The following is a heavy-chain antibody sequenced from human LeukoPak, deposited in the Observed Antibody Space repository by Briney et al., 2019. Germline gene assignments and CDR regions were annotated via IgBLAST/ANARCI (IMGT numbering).Heavy chain of an antibody. CDR3: ARGGPWFGELSNYYYMDV. V-gene: IGHV1-69*01. CDR1: GGTFSSYA. J-gene: IGHJ6*03. CDR2: IIPIFGTA. D-gene: IGHD3-10*01. Sequence: ASVKVSCKASGGTFSSYAISWVRQAPGQGLEWMGGIIPIFGTANYAQKFQGRVTITADESTSTAYMELSSLRSEDTAVYYCARGGPWFGELSNYYYMDVWGKGTTVSVSS.